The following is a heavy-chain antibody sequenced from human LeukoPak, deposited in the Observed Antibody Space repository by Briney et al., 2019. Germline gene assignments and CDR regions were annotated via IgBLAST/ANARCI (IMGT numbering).Heavy chain of an antibody. CDR1: GFTFDDYA. V-gene: IGHV3-9*01. D-gene: IGHD6-6*01. J-gene: IGHJ4*02. CDR2: ISWNSGSI. Sequence: GGSLRLSCVASGFTFDDYAMHWVRQAPGKGLEWVSGISWNSGSIGYADSVKGRFTISRDNAKNSLYLQMNSLRAEDTAVYYCARGGWYSSSSGFGYWGQGTLVTVSS. CDR3: ARGGWYSSSSGFGY.